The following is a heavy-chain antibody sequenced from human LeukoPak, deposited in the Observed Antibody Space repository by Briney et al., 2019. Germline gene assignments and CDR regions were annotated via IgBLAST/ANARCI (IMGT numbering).Heavy chain of an antibody. CDR3: AKVLWFGELNGAFDI. J-gene: IGHJ3*02. CDR1: GFTFDDYA. D-gene: IGHD3-10*01. CDR2: ISGSGGST. Sequence: PGRSLRLSCAASGFTFDDYAMHWVRQAPGKGLEWVSGISGSGGSTYYADSVKGRFTISRDNSKNTLYLQMNSLRAEDTAVYYCAKVLWFGELNGAFDIWGQGTMVTVSS. V-gene: IGHV3-23*01.